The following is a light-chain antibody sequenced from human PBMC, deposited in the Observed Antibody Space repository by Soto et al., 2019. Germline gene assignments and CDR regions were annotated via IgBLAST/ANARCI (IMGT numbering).Light chain of an antibody. J-gene: IGKJ2*01. Sequence: DIQMTQSPATLSASVGDTGTITGRASQSISSWLAWYQQKPGKAPKLLIYDASSLESGVPSRFSGSGSGTEFTLTISSLQPDDFATYYCQQYNSYPYTFGQGTKVDIK. CDR2: DAS. CDR1: QSISSW. CDR3: QQYNSYPYT. V-gene: IGKV1-5*01.